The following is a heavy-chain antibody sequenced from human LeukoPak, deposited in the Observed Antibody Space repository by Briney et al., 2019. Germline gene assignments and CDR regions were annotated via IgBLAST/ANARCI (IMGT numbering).Heavy chain of an antibody. V-gene: IGHV4-39*07. CDR2: MYSSGSI. D-gene: IGHD2-2*01. CDR3: ARGPPDCSSTSCYAFDAFDI. CDR1: GGSISITSYY. J-gene: IGHJ3*02. Sequence: SETLSLTCTVSGGSISITSYYWGWIRQPPGKGLEWIGSMYSSGSIYYNPSLKSRVTISVDTSKNQFSLKLSSVTAADTAVYYCARGPPDCSSTSCYAFDAFDIWGQGTMVTVSS.